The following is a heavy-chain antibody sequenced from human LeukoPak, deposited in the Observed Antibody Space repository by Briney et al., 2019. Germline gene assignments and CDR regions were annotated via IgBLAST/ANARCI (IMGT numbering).Heavy chain of an antibody. J-gene: IGHJ4*02. V-gene: IGHV3-15*01. CDR2: IKSKTDGGTT. D-gene: IGHD3-10*01. Sequence: GGSLRLSCAASGFTFSSYTMSWVRQAPGKGLEWVGRIKSKTDGGTTDYAAPVKGRFTISRDDSKNTLYLQMNSLKTEDTAVYYCTTGLYYYGSGSYYFDYWGQGTLVTVSS. CDR1: GFTFSSYT. CDR3: TTGLYYYGSGSYYFDY.